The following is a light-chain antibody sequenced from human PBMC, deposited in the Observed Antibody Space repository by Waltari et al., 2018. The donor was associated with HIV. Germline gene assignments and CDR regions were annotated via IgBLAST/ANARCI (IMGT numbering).Light chain of an antibody. V-gene: IGKV3-20*01. CDR2: GAS. CDR3: QQYGSSPGT. J-gene: IGKJ2*01. Sequence: EIVLTQSPGTLSLSPGERATLSCWASETVNRNYLAWYQQKPGQASRLLIYGASSRATGIPDRFSGSGSGTGFTLTISRLESEDFAVYSCQQYGSSPGTFGQGTKLEIK. CDR1: ETVNRNY.